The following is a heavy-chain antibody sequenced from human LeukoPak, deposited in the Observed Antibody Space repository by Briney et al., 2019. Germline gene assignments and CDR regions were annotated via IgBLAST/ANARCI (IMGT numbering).Heavy chain of an antibody. V-gene: IGHV1-69*01. Sequence: SVKVSCKASGGTFSSYAISWVRQAPGQGLEWMGGIIPIFGTANYAQKFQGRVTITADESTSTAHMELSSLRSEDTAVYYCARAPPLPPYYYDSSGYGWDPQFDYWGQGTLVTVSS. CDR3: ARAPPLPPYYYDSSGYGWDPQFDY. CDR2: IIPIFGTA. CDR1: GGTFSSYA. J-gene: IGHJ4*02. D-gene: IGHD3-22*01.